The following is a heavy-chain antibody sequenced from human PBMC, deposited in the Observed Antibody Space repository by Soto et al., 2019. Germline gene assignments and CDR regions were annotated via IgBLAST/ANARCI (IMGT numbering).Heavy chain of an antibody. CDR2: IYHSGST. D-gene: IGHD2-21*01. CDR3: ARDPYCGGDCYDY. Sequence: SETLSLTCAVSGGSISSSNWWSWVRQPPGKGLEWIGEIYHSGSTNYNPSLKSRVTISVDKSKNQFSLKLSSVTAADTAVYYCARDPYCGGDCYDYWGQGTLVTVSS. V-gene: IGHV4-4*02. CDR1: GGSISSSNW. J-gene: IGHJ4*02.